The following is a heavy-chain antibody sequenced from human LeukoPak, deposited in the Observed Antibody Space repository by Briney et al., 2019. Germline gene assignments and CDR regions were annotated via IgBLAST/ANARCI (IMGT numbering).Heavy chain of an antibody. CDR3: ARGGEPGGFDP. V-gene: IGHV4-61*02. Sequence: PSETMSRTCTVSGGSISSGGYYWSWIRQPAGKGLEWIGRIYTGGSTNYNPSLKSRVTVSVETSKNQFSLKVSSVTAGDTAVYYCARGGEPGGFDPWGQGTLVTVSS. CDR1: GGSISSGGYY. CDR2: IYTGGST. D-gene: IGHD3-16*01. J-gene: IGHJ5*02.